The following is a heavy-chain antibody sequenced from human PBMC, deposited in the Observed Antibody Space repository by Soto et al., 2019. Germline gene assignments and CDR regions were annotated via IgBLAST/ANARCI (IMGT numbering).Heavy chain of an antibody. Sequence: QVQLAESGGGVVKPGRSLRLPCFGSGSRSRDNGMHWVPRAPGKGLEWVAMMSFDGTYKYSEDSVKGRFIISRDNSKNTLYLQMNSLRAEDTAVYYCAKDRRDGEYNSVYDFWGQGTLVTVSS. CDR2: MSFDGTYK. CDR3: AKDRRDGEYNSVYDF. J-gene: IGHJ4*02. V-gene: IGHV3-30*18. CDR1: GSRSRDNG. D-gene: IGHD4-17*01.